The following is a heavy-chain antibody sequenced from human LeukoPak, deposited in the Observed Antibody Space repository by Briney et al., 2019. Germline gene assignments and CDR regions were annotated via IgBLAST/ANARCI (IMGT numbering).Heavy chain of an antibody. V-gene: IGHV4-59*01. CDR2: IYYSGST. CDR1: GYSISSYY. CDR3: ASAYYDSSAPVY. Sequence: SETLSLTCAVSGYSISSYYWSWIRQPPGKGLEWIGYIYYSGSTNYNPSLKSRVTISVDTSKNQFSLKLTSVTAADTAVYYCASAYYDSSAPVYWGQGTLVTVSS. J-gene: IGHJ4*02. D-gene: IGHD3-22*01.